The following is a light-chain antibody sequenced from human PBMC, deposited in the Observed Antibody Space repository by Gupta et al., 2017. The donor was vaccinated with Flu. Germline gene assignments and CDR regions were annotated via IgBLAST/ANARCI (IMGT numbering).Light chain of an antibody. V-gene: IGLV1-51*02. CDR2: ENN. CDR1: SSNIGDNY. Sequence: QSVLTQPPSVSAAPGQEVTISCPGRSSNIGDNYVSCYQQLPGTAPKLLIYENNRRPSGIPDRFSGSKSGTSATLGITGLQTGDEADYYCGSWDSSLDGGLFGGGTKLTVL. J-gene: IGLJ3*02. CDR3: GSWDSSLDGGL.